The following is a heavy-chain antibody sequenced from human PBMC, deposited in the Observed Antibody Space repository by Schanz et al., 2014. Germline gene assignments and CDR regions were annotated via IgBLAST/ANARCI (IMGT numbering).Heavy chain of an antibody. J-gene: IGHJ3*01. D-gene: IGHD5-12*01. V-gene: IGHV3-66*01. CDR1: GFTVSINY. Sequence: EVQLVESGGGLVQPGGSLRLSCAASGFTVSINYMSWVRQAPGKGLEWVSSMYINSGSTQYADSVKGRFIISRDSSKNTLFLQMNSLRAEDTAVYFCARDGGRDGYNLAFDVWGQGTLVTVSS. CDR3: ARDGGRDGYNLAFDV. CDR2: MYINSGST.